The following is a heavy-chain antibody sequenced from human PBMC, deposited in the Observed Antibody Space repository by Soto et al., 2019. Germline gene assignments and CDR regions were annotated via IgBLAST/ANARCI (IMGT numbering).Heavy chain of an antibody. CDR3: ARDPSTTVPYFDY. J-gene: IGHJ4*02. V-gene: IGHV3-64*01. Sequence: PGGSLRLSCAASGFTFSSYGMHWVRQAPGKGLEYVSAISSNGGSTYYANSVKGRFTISRDNSKNTLYLQMGSLRAEDMAVYYCARDPSTTVPYFDYWGQGTLVTVSS. CDR1: GFTFSSYG. D-gene: IGHD4-17*01. CDR2: ISSNGGST.